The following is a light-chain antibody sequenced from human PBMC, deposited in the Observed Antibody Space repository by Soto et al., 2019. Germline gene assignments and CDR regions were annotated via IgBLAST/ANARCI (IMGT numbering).Light chain of an antibody. CDR1: QSISSW. Sequence: DIQMTQSPGTLSASVGVSVTITCRASQSISSWLAWYQQKPGKAPKLLIYDASSTESGVPSRFSGSVTGTEFTLTNSSLQPDDFATYYCQQYNSYPWTFGQGTKMEIK. J-gene: IGKJ1*01. CDR2: DAS. V-gene: IGKV1-5*01. CDR3: QQYNSYPWT.